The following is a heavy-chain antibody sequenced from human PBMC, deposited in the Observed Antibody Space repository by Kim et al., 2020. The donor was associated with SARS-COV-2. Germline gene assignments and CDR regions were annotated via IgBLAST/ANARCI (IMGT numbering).Heavy chain of an antibody. CDR2: IGITGDT. CDR3: TREERWGYYYGL. J-gene: IGHJ4*02. CDR1: GFTFSSYD. Sequence: GGSLRLSCAASGFTFSSYDMHWVRQATGKGLEWVSGIGITGDTYYPGSVKGRFTISRENAKNSLYLQMNSLRAGDTAVYYCTREERWGYYYGLWGQGTLVSVSS. D-gene: IGHD3-10*01. V-gene: IGHV3-13*04.